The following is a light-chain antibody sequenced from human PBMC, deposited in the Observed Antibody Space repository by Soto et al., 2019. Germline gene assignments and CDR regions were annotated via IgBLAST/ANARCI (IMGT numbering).Light chain of an antibody. Sequence: DIQMTQSPSTLSASVGDRVTITCRASQSVSSWLAWYQQKPGKAPNLLIYKASVLQTGVPSRFSGRGSETDFTLSISSLQPEDCATYYFQKYESSSRTFGPGTTVEIK. CDR1: QSVSSW. V-gene: IGKV1-5*03. CDR2: KAS. J-gene: IGKJ1*01. CDR3: QKYESSSRT.